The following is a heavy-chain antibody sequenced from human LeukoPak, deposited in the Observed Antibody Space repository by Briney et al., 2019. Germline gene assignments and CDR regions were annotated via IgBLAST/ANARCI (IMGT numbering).Heavy chain of an antibody. CDR3: ARDPYSGAYYEGYYYYYMDV. CDR1: GFTFSNYN. V-gene: IGHV3-21*01. J-gene: IGHJ6*03. CDR2: ITSSSSYK. D-gene: IGHD1-26*01. Sequence: GGSLRLSCAAPGFTFSNYNMNWVRQAPGKGLEWISSITSSSSYKFYADSVKGRFTISRDNAKNSLYLQVNSLRAEDTAVYYCARDPYSGAYYEGYYYYYMDVWGKGTTVTVSS.